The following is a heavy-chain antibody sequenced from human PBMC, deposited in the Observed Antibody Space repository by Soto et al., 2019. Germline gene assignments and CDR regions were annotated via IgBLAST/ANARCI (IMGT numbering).Heavy chain of an antibody. CDR2: ISYDGSKE. CDR1: GFTFSSYG. CDR3: AKDLRLWSKDYYYYGMDV. Sequence: QVQLVESGGGVVQPGRSLRLSCAASGFTFSSYGMHWVRQAPGKGLAWVAVISYDGSKEFYADSVKGRFTISRDNSKNTLYLQMNSLRAEDTAVYYCAKDLRLWSKDYYYYGMDVWGQGTTVTVSS. J-gene: IGHJ6*02. D-gene: IGHD5-18*01. V-gene: IGHV3-30*18.